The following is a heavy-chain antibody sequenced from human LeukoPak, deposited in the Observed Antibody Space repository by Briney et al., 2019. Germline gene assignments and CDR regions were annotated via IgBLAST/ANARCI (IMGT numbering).Heavy chain of an antibody. D-gene: IGHD2-15*01. Sequence: GRSLRLSCAASGFTFDDCAMHWVRQTPGKGLEWVSGISWNSGSIAYADFVKGRFTISRDNAKNSLYLQRNSLITEDTPLYSCAKKDADAFDIWGEGKMVTVS. CDR2: ISWNSGSI. CDR1: GFTFDDCA. J-gene: IGHJ3*02. V-gene: IGHV3-9*01. CDR3: AKKDADAFDI.